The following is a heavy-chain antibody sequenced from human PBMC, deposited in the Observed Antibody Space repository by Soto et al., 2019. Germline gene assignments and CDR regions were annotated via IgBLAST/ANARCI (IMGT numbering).Heavy chain of an antibody. J-gene: IGHJ6*02. Sequence: QVQLVQSGAEVKKPGASVKVSCKASGYTVTAYYVHWVRQAPGQGLEWMGWINPNSGGTNYAQKFQGWVTMTRDTSISTVYMELSRLRFDDTAVHYCARMIAASGHYGMDVWGQGTTVTVSS. CDR1: GYTVTAYY. V-gene: IGHV1-2*04. D-gene: IGHD6-13*01. CDR3: ARMIAASGHYGMDV. CDR2: INPNSGGT.